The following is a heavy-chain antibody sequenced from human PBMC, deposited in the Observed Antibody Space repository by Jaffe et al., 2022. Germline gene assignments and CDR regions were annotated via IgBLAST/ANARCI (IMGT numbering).Heavy chain of an antibody. CDR1: GFTVSSNY. V-gene: IGHV3-66*02. CDR2: IYSGGST. D-gene: IGHD3-22*01. J-gene: IGHJ4*02. CDR3: AREYDSSGYYSLRWHGGVGY. Sequence: EVQLVESGGGLVQPGGSLRLSCAASGFTVSSNYMSWVRQAPGKGLEWVSVIYSGGSTYYADSVKGRFTISRDNSKNTLYLQMNSLRAEDTAVYYCAREYDSSGYYSLRWHGGVGYWGQGTLVTVSS.